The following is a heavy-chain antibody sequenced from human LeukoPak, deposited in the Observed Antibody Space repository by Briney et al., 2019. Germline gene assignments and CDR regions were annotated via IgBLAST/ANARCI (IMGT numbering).Heavy chain of an antibody. V-gene: IGHV4-59*01. CDR2: IYYSGST. D-gene: IGHD1-26*01. Sequence: SETLSLTCTVSGGSISSYYWSWIRQPPGKGLEWIGYIYYSGSTNYNPSLKSRVTISVDTSKNQFSLKLSSVTAADTAVYYCARYVVGANFDYWGQGTLVAVSP. CDR1: GGSISSYY. CDR3: ARYVVGANFDY. J-gene: IGHJ4*02.